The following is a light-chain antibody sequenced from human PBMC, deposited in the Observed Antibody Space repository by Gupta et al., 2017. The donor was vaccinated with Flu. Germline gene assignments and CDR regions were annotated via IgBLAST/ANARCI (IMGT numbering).Light chain of an antibody. CDR3: MQDLEGLS. J-gene: IGKJ4*01. V-gene: IGKV2-28*01. CDR2: MTS. CDR1: QSFLHSSGYNF. Sequence: EIVRCRSLLSLPVTPGEPASISCRSSQSFLHSSGYNFLDWYVQKPGQSPQLLVYMTSNRASGVPDRFSGSGSGTDFTLKISRVEAEDVGLYFCMQDLEGLSFGGGTKVEIK.